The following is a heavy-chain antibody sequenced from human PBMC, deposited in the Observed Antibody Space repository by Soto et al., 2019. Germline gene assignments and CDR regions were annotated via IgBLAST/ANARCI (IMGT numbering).Heavy chain of an antibody. V-gene: IGHV3-74*01. D-gene: IGHD2-2*01. CDR3: ASPVVTAAMGGPYFYGIDV. CDR1: GFTFSRHW. CDR2: IDSYGSST. Sequence: EVQLVESGGGLVQPGGSLRLACAASGFTFSRHWMHWVRQAPGKGLVWVSRIDSYGSSTHYADSVKGRFTISRDNAKNSLYPQMDRPRAGETAVYFWASPVVTAAMGGPYFYGIDVWGQGTTVTVSS. J-gene: IGHJ6*02.